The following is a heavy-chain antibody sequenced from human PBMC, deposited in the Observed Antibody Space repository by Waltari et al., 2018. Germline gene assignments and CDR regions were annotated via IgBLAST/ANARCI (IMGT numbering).Heavy chain of an antibody. J-gene: IGHJ3*02. CDR1: GLSVSNSY. D-gene: IGHD3-16*01. CDR3: ATFTNWVHDTFNI. CDR2: IYGTDKT. V-gene: IGHV3-53*01. Sequence: DVQLVESGGGLIQPGGSLRLSCVASGLSVSNSYISWVRQVPGKSLEWVAFIYGTDKTQYADSVKGRFTISRDTSENSVYLQMSSLGAEDTAIYYCATFTNWVHDTFNIWGQGTMVTVSS.